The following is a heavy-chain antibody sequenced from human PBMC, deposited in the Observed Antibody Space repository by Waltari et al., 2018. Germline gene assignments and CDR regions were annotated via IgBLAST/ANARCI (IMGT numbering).Heavy chain of an antibody. CDR2: INHSGST. CDR1: GGSFSGSY. CDR3: ARTTYYYDSSGYYRGLGYGMDV. D-gene: IGHD3-22*01. V-gene: IGHV4-34*01. Sequence: QVQLQQWGAGLLTPSETLSLTCAVYGGSFSGSYCICFRQPPWTGLEWIGEINHSGSTNYNPSLKSRVTISVDTSKNQFSLKLSSVTAADTAVYYCARTTYYYDSSGYYRGLGYGMDVWGQGTTVTVSS. J-gene: IGHJ6*02.